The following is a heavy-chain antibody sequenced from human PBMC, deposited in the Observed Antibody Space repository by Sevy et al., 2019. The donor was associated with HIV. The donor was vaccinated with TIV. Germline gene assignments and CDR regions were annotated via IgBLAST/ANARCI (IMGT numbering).Heavy chain of an antibody. CDR3: ATTKDYYETSGYPVDY. CDR2: FDPEDDET. Sequence: ASVKVSCKVSGYTLTEFAMHWVRQAPEKGLEWMGTFDPEDDETMYAQKFQGRLTLTEDTSTDTAYMELSSLRSEDTAVYYCATTKDYYETSGYPVDYWGQGTLVTVSS. J-gene: IGHJ4*02. D-gene: IGHD3-22*01. CDR1: GYTLTEFA. V-gene: IGHV1-24*01.